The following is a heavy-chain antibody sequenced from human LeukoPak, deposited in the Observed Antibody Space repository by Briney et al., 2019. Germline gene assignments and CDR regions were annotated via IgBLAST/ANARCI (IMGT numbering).Heavy chain of an antibody. CDR3: ARSEPIYGDYVVDY. CDR1: GYSISSGYY. D-gene: IGHD4-17*01. Sequence: SETLSLTCAVSGYSISSGYYWGWIRQPPGKGLEWIGSIYHSGSTYYNPSLKSRVTISVDTSKNQFSLKLSSVTAADTAVYYCARSEPIYGDYVVDYWGQGTLVTVSS. V-gene: IGHV4-38-2*01. CDR2: IYHSGST. J-gene: IGHJ4*02.